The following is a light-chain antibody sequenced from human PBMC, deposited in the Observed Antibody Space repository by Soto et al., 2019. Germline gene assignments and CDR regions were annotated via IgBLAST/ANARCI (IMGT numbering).Light chain of an antibody. V-gene: IGKV1-9*01. CDR3: QQLNISPRT. J-gene: IGKJ2*01. Sequence: DIQLTQSPSFLSASVGDRVTITCRARQGISSYLAWYQQQPGKAPQLLIYAASTLQSGVPSRFSGSGSGTEFTLTISSLQPEDFATYYCQQLNISPRTFGQGTKLEIK. CDR2: AAS. CDR1: QGISSY.